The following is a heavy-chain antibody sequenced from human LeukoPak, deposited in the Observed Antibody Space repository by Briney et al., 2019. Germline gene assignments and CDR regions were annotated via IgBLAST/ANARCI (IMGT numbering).Heavy chain of an antibody. J-gene: IGHJ4*02. V-gene: IGHV1-46*01. D-gene: IGHD6-6*01. Sequence: ASVKVSCKASGGTFSSYAISWVRQAPGQGLEWMGIINPSGGSTSYAQKFQGRVTMTRDTSTSTVYMELSSLRSEDTAVYYCAREHSSSSGRSFDYWGQGTLVTVSS. CDR1: GGTFSSYA. CDR2: INPSGGST. CDR3: AREHSSSSGRSFDY.